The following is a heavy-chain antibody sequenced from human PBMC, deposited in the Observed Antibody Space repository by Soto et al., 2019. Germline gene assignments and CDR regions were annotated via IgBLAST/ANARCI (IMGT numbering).Heavy chain of an antibody. CDR3: ARIQENYYDSSGYYYYAFDI. CDR2: IDWDDDK. V-gene: IGHV2-70*11. J-gene: IGHJ3*02. Sequence: ESGPTLVNPTQTLTLTCTFSGFSLSTSGMCVSWIRQPPGKALEWLARIDWDDDKYYSTSLKTRLTISKDTSKNQVVLTMTNMDPVDTATYYCARIQENYYDSSGYYYYAFDIWGQGTMVTVSS. D-gene: IGHD3-22*01. CDR1: GFSLSTSGMC.